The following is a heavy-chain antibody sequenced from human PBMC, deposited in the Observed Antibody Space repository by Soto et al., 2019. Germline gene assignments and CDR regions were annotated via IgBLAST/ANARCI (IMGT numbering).Heavy chain of an antibody. CDR3: TRSKGKQLAYYYYYYMDV. D-gene: IGHD6-6*01. J-gene: IGHJ6*03. CDR2: IRRKANSYAT. V-gene: IGHV3-73*01. CDR1: GFTFSGSA. Sequence: GGSLRLSCAASGFTFSGSAMHWVRQASGKGLEWVGRIRRKANSYATAYAASVKGRFTISRDDSKNTAYLQMNSLKTEDTAVYYCTRSKGKQLAYYYYYYMDVWGKGTTVTVSS.